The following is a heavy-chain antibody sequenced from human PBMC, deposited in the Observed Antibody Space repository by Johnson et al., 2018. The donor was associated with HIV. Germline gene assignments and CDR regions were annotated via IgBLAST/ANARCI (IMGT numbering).Heavy chain of an antibody. Sequence: MLLVESGGGLIQPGGSLRLSCAASGFTVSSNYMSWVRQAPGKGLEWVSVIYGGGSTYYADSVKGRFTISRDNSKNTLYLQMNSLRAEDTAVYYCARDPSPIVGATYAFDIWGQGTMVTVSS. CDR3: ARDPSPIVGATYAFDI. CDR2: IYGGGST. CDR1: GFTVSSNY. D-gene: IGHD1-26*01. J-gene: IGHJ3*02. V-gene: IGHV3-53*01.